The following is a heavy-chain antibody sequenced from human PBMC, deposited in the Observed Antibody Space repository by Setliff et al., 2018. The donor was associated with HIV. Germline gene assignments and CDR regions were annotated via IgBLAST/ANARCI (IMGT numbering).Heavy chain of an antibody. CDR2: IYYSGST. J-gene: IGHJ6*03. D-gene: IGHD4-4*01. Sequence: SETLSLTCNVSGSPISSHYWTWIRQPPGKGLEWIGYIYYSGSTTHNPSLKSRVAISVDTPKNQFSLKVNSVTAVDTAVYYCARGLNDYTNPSYMDVWGKGTTVTVSS. CDR3: ARGLNDYTNPSYMDV. V-gene: IGHV4-59*11. CDR1: GSPISSHY.